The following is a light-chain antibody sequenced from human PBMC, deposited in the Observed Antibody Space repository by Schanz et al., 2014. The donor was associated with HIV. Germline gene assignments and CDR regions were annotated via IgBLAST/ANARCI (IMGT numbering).Light chain of an antibody. J-gene: IGLJ3*02. Sequence: QSALTQPASVSGSPGQSITISCTGTSSDVGSYNLLSWYQQHPGKAPKLMIYEVSKRPSGVSNRFSGSKSGNTASLTISGLQAEDEADYYCSSYTSSSTPLVFGGGTKLTVL. V-gene: IGLV2-14*02. CDR3: SSYTSSSTPLV. CDR1: SSDVGSYNL. CDR2: EVS.